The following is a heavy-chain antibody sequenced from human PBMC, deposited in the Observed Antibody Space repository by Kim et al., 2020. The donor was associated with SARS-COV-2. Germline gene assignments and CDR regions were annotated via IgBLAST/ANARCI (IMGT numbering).Heavy chain of an antibody. V-gene: IGHV1-8*01. J-gene: IGHJ6*03. Sequence: ASVKVSCKASGYTFTSYDINWVRQATGQGLEWMGWMNPNSGNTGYAQKFQGRVTMTRNTPISTAYMELSSLRSEDTAVYYCARGHLKSIVVVIAPRPYYYYMDVWSKGTTVTISS. D-gene: IGHD2-21*01. CDR2: MNPNSGNT. CDR3: ARGHLKSIVVVIAPRPYYYYMDV. CDR1: GYTFTSYD.